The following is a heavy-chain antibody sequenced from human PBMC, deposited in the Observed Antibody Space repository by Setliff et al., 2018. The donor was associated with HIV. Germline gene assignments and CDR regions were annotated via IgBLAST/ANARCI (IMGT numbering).Heavy chain of an antibody. CDR1: GASISSNSYY. Sequence: SETLSLTCSVSGASISSNSYYWGWIRQPPGKGLEWVGSIYYTGSTNYNPSLKSRVAMSVDTSRNQFSLKLTSVTAADTAVYYCARRPIKGYGPFDSWGPGTLVTVSS. J-gene: IGHJ4*02. V-gene: IGHV4-39*01. CDR2: IYYTGST. CDR3: ARRPIKGYGPFDS. D-gene: IGHD2-15*01.